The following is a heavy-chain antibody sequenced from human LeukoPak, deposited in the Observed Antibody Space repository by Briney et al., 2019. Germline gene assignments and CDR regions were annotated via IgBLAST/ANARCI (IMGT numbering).Heavy chain of an antibody. J-gene: IGHJ4*02. CDR1: GFTFSSYA. Sequence: PGGSLRLSCAASGFTFSSYAMSWVRQAPGKGLEWVSAISGSGGSTYYADSVKGRFTISRDNSKNTLYLQMNSLRAEDTAVYYCAKVRDFDWLLGNEFDYWGQGTLVTVSS. D-gene: IGHD3-9*01. CDR2: ISGSGGST. CDR3: AKVRDFDWLLGNEFDY. V-gene: IGHV3-23*01.